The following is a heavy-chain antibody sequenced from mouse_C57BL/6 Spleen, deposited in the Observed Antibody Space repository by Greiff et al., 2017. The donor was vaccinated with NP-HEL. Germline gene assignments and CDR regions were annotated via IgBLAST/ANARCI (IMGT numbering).Heavy chain of an antibody. J-gene: IGHJ3*01. CDR3: AREGANWDVWFAY. D-gene: IGHD4-1*01. CDR2: IYPGDGDT. CDR1: GYAFSSSW. Sequence: QVQLQQSGPELVKPGASVKISCKASGYAFSSSWMNWVKQRPGKGLEWIGRIYPGDGDTNYNGKFKGKATLTADKSSSTAYMQLSSLPSEDSAVYFWAREGANWDVWFAYWGQGTLVTVSA. V-gene: IGHV1-82*01.